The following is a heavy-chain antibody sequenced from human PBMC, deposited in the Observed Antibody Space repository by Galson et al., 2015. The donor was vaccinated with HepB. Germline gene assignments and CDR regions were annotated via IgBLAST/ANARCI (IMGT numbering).Heavy chain of an antibody. J-gene: IGHJ4*02. CDR1: GFSFSSYC. CDR2: INQAGSEK. D-gene: IGHD3-16*01. CDR3: ARDRAVITLGAFDY. V-gene: IGHV3-7*01. Sequence: SLRLSCAASGFSFSSYCMSWVRQAPGKGLEWVASINQAGSEKYYVDSVKGRFTISRDNAKNSLYVQMNSLRAEDTALYYCARDRAVITLGAFDYWGQGTLVTVSS.